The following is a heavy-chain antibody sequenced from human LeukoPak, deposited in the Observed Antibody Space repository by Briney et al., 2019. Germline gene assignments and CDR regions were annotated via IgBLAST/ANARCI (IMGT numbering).Heavy chain of an antibody. CDR3: ARDRGDGDYEP. V-gene: IGHV4-4*07. J-gene: IGHJ5*02. Sequence: SETLSLTCAVYGGSFSGYYWSWIRQPAGKGLEWIGRIYTSGSTNYNPSLKSRVTMSVDTSKNQFSLKLSSVTAADTAVYYCARDRGDGDYEPWGQGTLVTVSS. D-gene: IGHD4-17*01. CDR1: GGSFSGYY. CDR2: IYTSGST.